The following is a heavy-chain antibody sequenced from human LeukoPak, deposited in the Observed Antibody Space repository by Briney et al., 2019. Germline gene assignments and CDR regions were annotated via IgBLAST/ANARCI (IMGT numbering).Heavy chain of an antibody. CDR3: ARDFGDYRGYFDY. CDR2: IYTGGNS. J-gene: IGHJ4*02. CDR1: GFIVSSNY. D-gene: IGHD3-3*01. Sequence: SGGSLRLSCAASGFIVSSNYMSWVRQAPGKGLEWVSVIYTGGNSYYADSVKGRFTISRDNSKNTLYLQMNSLRAEDTAMYYCARDFGDYRGYFDYWAREPWSPSPQ. V-gene: IGHV3-53*01.